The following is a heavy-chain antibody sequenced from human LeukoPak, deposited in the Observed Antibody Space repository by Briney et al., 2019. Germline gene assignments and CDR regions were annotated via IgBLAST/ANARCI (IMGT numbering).Heavy chain of an antibody. CDR3: ANYSGSSRWFDY. J-gene: IGHJ4*02. CDR1: GFTFSSYA. V-gene: IGHV3-23*01. D-gene: IGHD6-13*01. Sequence: GGSLRLSCAASGFTFSSYAMSWVSQAPGKGLEWVSGISGGGGSTYYADSVKGRFTISRDNSKNTLYLQMNSLRAEDTAVYYCANYSGSSRWFDYWGQGTLVTVSS. CDR2: ISGGGGST.